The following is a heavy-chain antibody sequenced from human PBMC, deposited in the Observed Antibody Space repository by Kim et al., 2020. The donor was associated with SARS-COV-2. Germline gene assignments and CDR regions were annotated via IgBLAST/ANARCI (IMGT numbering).Heavy chain of an antibody. V-gene: IGHV3-66*01. CDR1: GFTVSSNY. CDR3: ARDSEPYCSSTSCYHYYYIDV. D-gene: IGHD2-2*01. Sequence: GGSLRLSCAASGFTVSSNYMSWVRQAPGKGLEWVSVIYSGGSTYYADSVKGRFTISRDNSKNTLYLQMNSLRAEETAVYYCARDSEPYCSSTSCYHYYYIDVWGKGSTVTVS. CDR2: IYSGGST. J-gene: IGHJ6*03.